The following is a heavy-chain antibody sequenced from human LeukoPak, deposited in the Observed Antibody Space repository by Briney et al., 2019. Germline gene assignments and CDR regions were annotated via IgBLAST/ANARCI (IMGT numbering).Heavy chain of an antibody. D-gene: IGHD2-2*01. CDR1: GFTFSTYA. V-gene: IGHV3-21*01. CDR2: ITGDSAYI. CDR3: ARYGVSSSTSYIDF. Sequence: GGSLRLSCSASGFTFSTYAMNWVRQAPGGGLKWVSCITGDSAYIYYADSVKGRFTISRDNAKTSLYLQMNSLRAEDTAVYYCARYGVSSSTSYIDFWGQGTLVTVSS. J-gene: IGHJ4*02.